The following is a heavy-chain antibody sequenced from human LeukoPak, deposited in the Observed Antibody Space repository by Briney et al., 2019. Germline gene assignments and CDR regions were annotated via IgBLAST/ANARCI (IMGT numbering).Heavy chain of an antibody. CDR1: GGSISSYY. D-gene: IGHD4-23*01. J-gene: IGHJ4*02. Sequence: ASETLSLTCTVSGGSISSYYWSWIRQPPGKGLEWIGYIYTSGSTNYNPSLKSRVTISVDTSKNQFSLKLSSVTAADTAVYYCARRDYGGNLDYWGQGTLDTVSS. CDR2: IYTSGST. CDR3: ARRDYGGNLDY. V-gene: IGHV4-4*09.